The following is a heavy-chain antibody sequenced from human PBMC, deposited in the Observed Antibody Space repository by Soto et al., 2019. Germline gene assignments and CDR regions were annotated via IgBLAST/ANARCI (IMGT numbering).Heavy chain of an antibody. CDR1: GFTFSSYG. CDR3: AKDGPNGELDY. Sequence: QVQLVESGGGVVQPGRSLRLSCAASGFTFSSYGMHWVRQAPGKGLEWVAVISYDGSNKYYADSVKGRFTISRDNSKNTLYLQMNSLSAEDTAVYYCAKDGPNGELDYWGQGTLVTVSS. CDR2: ISYDGSNK. D-gene: IGHD4-17*01. V-gene: IGHV3-30*18. J-gene: IGHJ4*02.